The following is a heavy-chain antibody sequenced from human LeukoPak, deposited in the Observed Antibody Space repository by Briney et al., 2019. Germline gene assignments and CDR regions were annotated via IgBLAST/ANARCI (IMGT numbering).Heavy chain of an antibody. CDR1: GFTFSSYA. V-gene: IGHV3-23*01. D-gene: IGHD5-24*01. Sequence: HPGGSLRLSCAASGFTFSSYAMSWVRHAPGKGLEWVSGISGSGSNIYYLDSVKGRFTISRDNSRNTLYLQMISLRGDDTALYYCARRRDGSNSGAFDIWGQGTMVTVFS. CDR3: ARRRDGSNSGAFDI. J-gene: IGHJ3*02. CDR2: ISGSGSNI.